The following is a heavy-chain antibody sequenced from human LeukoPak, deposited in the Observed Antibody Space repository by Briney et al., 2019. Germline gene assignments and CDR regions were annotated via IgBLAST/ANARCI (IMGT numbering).Heavy chain of an antibody. D-gene: IGHD3-16*01. J-gene: IGHJ4*02. CDR3: ARDFGGA. V-gene: IGHV1-69*04. Sequence: ASVKVSCKASGYTFTGYYMHWVRQAPGQGLEWMGRIIPILGIANYAQKFQGRVTITADKSTSTAYMELSSLRSEDTAVYYCARDFGGAWGQGTLVTVSS. CDR2: IIPILGIA. CDR1: GYTFTGYY.